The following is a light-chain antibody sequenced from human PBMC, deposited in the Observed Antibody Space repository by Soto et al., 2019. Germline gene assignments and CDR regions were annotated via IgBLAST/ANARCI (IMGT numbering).Light chain of an antibody. Sequence: EIVLTQSPGTLSLSPGERATLSCRASQSVSSSYLAWYQQKPGQAPRLLIYGASSRATGIPDRFSGSGSGPAFTLTISRLEPDDFAVYYCPQYGSSPLTFGGGTKVEIK. CDR2: GAS. CDR1: QSVSSSY. V-gene: IGKV3-20*01. J-gene: IGKJ4*01. CDR3: PQYGSSPLT.